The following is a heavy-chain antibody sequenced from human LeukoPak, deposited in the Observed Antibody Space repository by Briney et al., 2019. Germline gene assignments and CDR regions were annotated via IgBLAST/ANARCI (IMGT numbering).Heavy chain of an antibody. D-gene: IGHD6-19*01. Sequence: PGGSLRLSCAASGFTFSSYWMSWVRQAPGKGLEWVSSISSSSSYIYYADSVKGRFTISRDNAKNSLYLQMNSLRAEDTAVYYCARGLAVAGAMIDYWGQGTLVTVSS. CDR1: GFTFSSYW. CDR2: ISSSSSYI. CDR3: ARGLAVAGAMIDY. J-gene: IGHJ4*02. V-gene: IGHV3-21*01.